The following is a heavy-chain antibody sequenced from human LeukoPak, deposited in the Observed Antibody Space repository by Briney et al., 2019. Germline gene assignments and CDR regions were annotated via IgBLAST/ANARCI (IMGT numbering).Heavy chain of an antibody. CDR3: ARWYSSSWYYFDY. Sequence: PSETLSLTCTVSGGSISSYYWSWIRQPPGKGLEWIGLIYYSGSTNYNPSLKSRVTISVDTSKNQFSLKLSSVTAADTAVYYCARWYSSSWYYFDYWGQGTLVTVSS. V-gene: IGHV4-59*01. CDR1: GGSISSYY. CDR2: IYYSGST. D-gene: IGHD6-13*01. J-gene: IGHJ4*02.